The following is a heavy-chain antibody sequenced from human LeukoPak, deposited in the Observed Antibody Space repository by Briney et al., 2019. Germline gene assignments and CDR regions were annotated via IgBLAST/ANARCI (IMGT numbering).Heavy chain of an antibody. CDR1: GFTVSNNY. CDR3: AKEHVGIPYDF. J-gene: IGHJ4*02. CDR2: IYSGGAT. V-gene: IGHV3-53*01. D-gene: IGHD7-27*01. Sequence: GGSLRLSCAASGFTVSNNYMNWVRQAPGKRLEWVSVIYSGGATHYADSVKGRFTISRDNSKNTLYLQMNSLRAEDTAVYYCAKEHVGIPYDFWGQGTLVTVSS.